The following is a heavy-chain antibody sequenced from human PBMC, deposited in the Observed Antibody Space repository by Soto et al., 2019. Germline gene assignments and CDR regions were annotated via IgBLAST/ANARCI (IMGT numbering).Heavy chain of an antibody. CDR1: GGSISNYF. D-gene: IGHD3-3*01. CDR2: IDNSGST. V-gene: IGHV4-4*07. CDR3: ATTGQDFCIDPFDY. J-gene: IGHJ4*02. Sequence: SETLSLTCTVSGGSISNYFCNWIRQPAGKGLEWIGRIDNSGSTNYNPSLKSRITMSADTSRNQFSLKLNSVTAADTAVYYCATTGQDFCIDPFDYWGQGAPVTVSS.